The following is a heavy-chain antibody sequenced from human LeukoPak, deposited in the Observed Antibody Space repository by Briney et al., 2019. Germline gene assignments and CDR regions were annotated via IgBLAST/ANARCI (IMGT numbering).Heavy chain of an antibody. Sequence: GGSLRLSCAASGFTVSSNYMSWVRQAPGKGLEWVSVIYSGGSTYYADSVKGRFTISRDNSKNTLYLQMNSLRAEDTAVYYCAGMTTVTDPLRYWGQGTLVTVSS. CDR3: AGMTTVTDPLRY. CDR2: IYSGGST. D-gene: IGHD4-17*01. CDR1: GFTVSSNY. J-gene: IGHJ4*02. V-gene: IGHV3-53*01.